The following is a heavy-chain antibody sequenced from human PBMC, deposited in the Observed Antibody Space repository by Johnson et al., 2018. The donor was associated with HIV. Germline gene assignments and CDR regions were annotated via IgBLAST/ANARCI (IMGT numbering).Heavy chain of an antibody. CDR2: ITNDGRNK. J-gene: IGHJ3*02. D-gene: IGHD6-13*01. CDR3: AREGEGYSSSWYDAFDI. V-gene: IGHV3-30*04. CDR1: GFTFSSHA. Sequence: QVQLVESGGGVVQPGRSLRLSCAASGFTFSSHAMHWVRQAAGTGLEWVTFITNDGRNKYYADSGRGGFTMSRDNAKNTLYLQMNSLRAEDTAVYCCAREGEGYSSSWYDAFDIWGQGTMVTVSS.